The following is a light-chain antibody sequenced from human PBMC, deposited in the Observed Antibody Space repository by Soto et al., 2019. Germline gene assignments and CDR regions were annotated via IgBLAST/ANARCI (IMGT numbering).Light chain of an antibody. Sequence: QSPLTQPASVSGSPGQSITISCTGSSGDVDAFDYVSWYQQHPGKAPKLMIFEVSDRPSGVSDRFSGSKSGSTASLTISGLQAEDEADYLCTSFTSSSTHVFGTRTKVTV. CDR2: EVS. CDR3: TSFTSSSTHV. CDR1: SGDVDAFDY. V-gene: IGLV2-14*01. J-gene: IGLJ1*01.